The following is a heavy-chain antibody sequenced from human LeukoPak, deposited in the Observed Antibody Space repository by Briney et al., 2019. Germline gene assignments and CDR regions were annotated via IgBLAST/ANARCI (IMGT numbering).Heavy chain of an antibody. J-gene: IGHJ5*02. V-gene: IGHV4-39*07. D-gene: IGHD6-13*01. Sequence: SETLSLTCTVSGGSISSSSYYWGWIRQPPGKGLEWIGSIHYSGSTYYNPSLKSRVTISVDTSKNQFSLKLSSVTAADTAVYYCARGKFSSSGYNWFDPWGQGTLVTVSS. CDR3: ARGKFSSSGYNWFDP. CDR1: GGSISSSSYY. CDR2: IHYSGST.